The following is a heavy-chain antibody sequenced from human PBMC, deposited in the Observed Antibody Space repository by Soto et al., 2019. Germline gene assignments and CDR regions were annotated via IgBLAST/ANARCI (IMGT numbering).Heavy chain of an antibody. CDR2: IYHTGNA. J-gene: IGHJ4*02. Sequence: QVQLQESGPGLVKPSQTLSLTCSVSGGSVSGGGYYWSWIRQLPGKGLEWIGYIYHTGNAFYNPSLKSRVTILLDTSKSQFSLKLTSVTAADTAMYYCAGSPARSVFDYWGQGTLVTVSS. D-gene: IGHD1-26*01. CDR3: AGSPARSVFDY. V-gene: IGHV4-31*03. CDR1: GGSVSGGGYY.